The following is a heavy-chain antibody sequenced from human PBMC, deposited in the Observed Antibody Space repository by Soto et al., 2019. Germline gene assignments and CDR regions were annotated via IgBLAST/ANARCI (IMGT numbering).Heavy chain of an antibody. V-gene: IGHV4-39*01. J-gene: IGHJ5*02. Sequence: SVTLCVTWTVFGGSISSSSYYWVWIRQPPGKGLEWIGSIYYSGSTYYNPSLKSRVTISVDTSKNQFSLKLSSVTAADTAVYYCARRTDCSGGSCYHLGLNGFDPWGQGTLVTVSS. D-gene: IGHD2-15*01. CDR2: IYYSGST. CDR1: GGSISSSSYY. CDR3: ARRTDCSGGSCYHLGLNGFDP.